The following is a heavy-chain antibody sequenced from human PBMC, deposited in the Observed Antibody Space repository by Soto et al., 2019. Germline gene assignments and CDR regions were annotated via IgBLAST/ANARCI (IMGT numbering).Heavy chain of an antibody. CDR2: INWNGGST. CDR1: GFTFDDYG. D-gene: IGHD2-21*01. Sequence: GGSLRLSCAASGFTFDDYGMSWVRQAPGKGLEWVSGINWNGGSTGYADSVKGRFTISRDNAKNSLYLQMNSLRAEDTALYHCARVSDFGNRNYYYYYMDVWGKGTTVTVSS. CDR3: ARVSDFGNRNYYYYYMDV. V-gene: IGHV3-20*01. J-gene: IGHJ6*03.